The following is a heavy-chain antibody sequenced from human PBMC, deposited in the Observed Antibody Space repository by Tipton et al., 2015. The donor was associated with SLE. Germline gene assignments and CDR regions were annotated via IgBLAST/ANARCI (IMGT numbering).Heavy chain of an antibody. CDR3: VSYDRSGYQFDY. CDR2: ISWNSGSI. CDR1: GFTFDDYA. Sequence: RSLRLSCAASGFTFDDYAMHWVRQAPGKGLEWVSGISWNSGSIGYADSVKGRVTIALDTSKNQFSLRLSSVTAADTAVYYCVSYDRSGYQFDYWGQGTLVTVSS. D-gene: IGHD3-22*01. V-gene: IGHV3-9*01. J-gene: IGHJ4*02.